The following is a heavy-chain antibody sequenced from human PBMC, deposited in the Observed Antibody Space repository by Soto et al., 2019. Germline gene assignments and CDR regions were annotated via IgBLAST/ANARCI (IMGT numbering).Heavy chain of an antibody. CDR1: GGTFSSYA. D-gene: IGHD5-18*01. Sequence: QVQLVQSGAEVKKPGSSVKVSCKASGGTFSSYASSWVRQAPGQGLEWMGGIIPIFGTANYAQKFQGIVTSTADESTSTDYMELSSLRSEDTAVYYCASHSYGYFPHYSHGMDVWGQGTTVTVSS. V-gene: IGHV1-69*12. CDR3: ASHSYGYFPHYSHGMDV. J-gene: IGHJ6*02. CDR2: IIPIFGTA.